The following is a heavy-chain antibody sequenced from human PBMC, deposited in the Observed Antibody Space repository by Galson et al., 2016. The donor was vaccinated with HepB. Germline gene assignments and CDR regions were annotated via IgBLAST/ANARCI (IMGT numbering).Heavy chain of an antibody. V-gene: IGHV3-30*04. CDR3: ARRTSYSSGWYEVGY. Sequence: SLRLSCAASGFTFSSYAMHWVRQAPGKGLEWVAVISYDGSNKYYADSVKGRFTISRDNSKNTLYLQMNSLRAEATAVYYCARRTSYSSGWYEVGYWGQGTLVTVSS. CDR1: GFTFSSYA. CDR2: ISYDGSNK. J-gene: IGHJ4*02. D-gene: IGHD6-19*01.